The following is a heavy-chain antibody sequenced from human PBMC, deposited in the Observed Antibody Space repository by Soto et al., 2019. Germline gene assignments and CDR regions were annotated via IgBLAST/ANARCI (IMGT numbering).Heavy chain of an antibody. J-gene: IGHJ4*02. CDR2: ISAYNGNT. CDR1: GCTFTSYA. Sequence: QVQLVQSGAEVKKPGASVTVSCKASGCTFTSYAISWVRQAPGQGLEWMGWISAYNGNTNYAQKLQGRVTMTTDTSTSTAYRELRTLRSDDTAVYYSARDAPPEDYWGPGTLVTVSS. CDR3: ARDAPPEDY. V-gene: IGHV1-18*01.